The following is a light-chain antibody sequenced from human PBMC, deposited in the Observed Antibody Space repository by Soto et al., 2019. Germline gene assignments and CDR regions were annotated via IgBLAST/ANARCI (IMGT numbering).Light chain of an antibody. CDR1: QSVSRN. J-gene: IGKJ2*01. Sequence: EIVMTQSPATLSVSPGKRATLSCRASQSVSRNLAWYQQKPGQPPRLLIYDASTRATGVPARFGGSGSGTEFTLTNSGLQAEDFAVYYCQQYGDWPPDTFGQGTKVEI. CDR2: DAS. V-gene: IGKV3-15*01. CDR3: QQYGDWPPDT.